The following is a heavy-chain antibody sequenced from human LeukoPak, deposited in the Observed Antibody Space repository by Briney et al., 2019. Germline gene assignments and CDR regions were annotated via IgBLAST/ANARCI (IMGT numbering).Heavy chain of an antibody. V-gene: IGHV4-61*02. CDR1: GGSISSGSYY. J-gene: IGHJ6*03. CDR3: ARTTYYYDSSGYYYYMDV. Sequence: SQTLSLTCTVSGGSISSGSYYWRWIRQPAGKGLEWIGRIYTSGSTNYNPSLKSRVTISVDTSKNQFSLKLSSVTAADTAVYYCARTTYYYDSSGYYYYMDVWGKGTTVTISS. D-gene: IGHD3-22*01. CDR2: IYTSGST.